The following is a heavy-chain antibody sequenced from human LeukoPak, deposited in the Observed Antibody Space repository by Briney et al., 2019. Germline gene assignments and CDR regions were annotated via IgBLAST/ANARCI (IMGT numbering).Heavy chain of an antibody. CDR2: ISGSGGST. J-gene: IGHJ4*02. D-gene: IGHD3-22*01. V-gene: IGHV3-23*01. Sequence: GGSLRLSCAASGFTFSSYAMSWVRQAPGKGLEWVSAISGSGGSTYYADSVKGRFTISRDNSKNTLYLQMNSLRAEGTAVYYCAKDLREYYYDSSYFDYWGQGTLVTVSS. CDR1: GFTFSSYA. CDR3: AKDLREYYYDSSYFDY.